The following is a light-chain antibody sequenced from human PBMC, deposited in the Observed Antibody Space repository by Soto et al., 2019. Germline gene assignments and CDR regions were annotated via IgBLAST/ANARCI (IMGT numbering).Light chain of an antibody. CDR3: SSYTSSSTLVV. V-gene: IGLV2-14*01. CDR1: SSDVGGYNY. CDR2: EVS. J-gene: IGLJ2*01. Sequence: QSALTQPASVSGSPGQSITISCTGTSSDVGGYNYVSWYQQHPGKAPKLMIYEVSNRPSGVSNRFSGSKSGNTASLTISGVQAEDEDDYYCSSYTSSSTLVVFGRGTKLTVL.